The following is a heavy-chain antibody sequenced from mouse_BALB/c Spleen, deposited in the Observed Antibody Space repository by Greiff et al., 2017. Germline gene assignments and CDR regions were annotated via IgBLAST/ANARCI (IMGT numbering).Heavy chain of an antibody. J-gene: IGHJ4*01. V-gene: IGHV5-6*01. Sequence: EVNLVESGGDLVKPGGSLKLSCAASGFTFSSYGMSWVRQTPDKRLEWVATISSGGSYTYYPDSVKGRFTISRDNAKNTLYLQMSSLKSEDTAMYYCARWDGTYAMDYWGQGTSVTVSS. D-gene: IGHD2-1*01. CDR3: ARWDGTYAMDY. CDR1: GFTFSSYG. CDR2: ISSGGSYT.